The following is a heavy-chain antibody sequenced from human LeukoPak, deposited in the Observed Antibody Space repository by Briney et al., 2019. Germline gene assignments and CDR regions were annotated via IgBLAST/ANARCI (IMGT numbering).Heavy chain of an antibody. CDR3: AREGYSYGYGIDY. CDR2: ISGSGGST. V-gene: IGHV3-23*01. J-gene: IGHJ4*02. CDR1: GFTFSSYA. D-gene: IGHD5-18*01. Sequence: GGSLRLSCAASGFTFSSYAMSWVRQAPGKGLEWVSAISGSGGSTYYADSVKGRFTISRDNSKNTLYLQMGSLRAEDMAVYYCAREGYSYGYGIDYWGQGTLVTVSS.